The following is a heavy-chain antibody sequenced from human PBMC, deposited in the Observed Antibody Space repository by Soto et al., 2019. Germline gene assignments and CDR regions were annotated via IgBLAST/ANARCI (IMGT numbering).Heavy chain of an antibody. CDR3: ARDREGSKQVVPAASDY. CDR2: ISGSGGST. CDR1: GFTFSSYA. J-gene: IGHJ4*02. Sequence: PGGSLRLSSAASGFTFSSYAMSWVRQAPGKGLEWASAISGSGGSTYYADSVKGRFTISRHTSKNTLYLQMNSLRAEDTAVYYCARDREGSKQVVPAASDYWGQGTLVTVSS. V-gene: IGHV3-23*01. D-gene: IGHD2-2*01.